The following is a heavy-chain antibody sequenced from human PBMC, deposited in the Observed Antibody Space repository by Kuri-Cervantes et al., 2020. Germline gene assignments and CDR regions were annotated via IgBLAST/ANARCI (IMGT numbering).Heavy chain of an antibody. V-gene: IGHV1-69*05. CDR1: GYIFFTYG. CDR2: IIPIFGTA. D-gene: IGHD3-10*01. Sequence: SVKVSCKTSGYIFFTYGVSWVRQAPGQGLEWMGGIIPIFGTANYAQKFQGRVTITTDESTSTAYMELSSLRSEDTAVYYCARSLGIRGVIMGFGYWGQGTLVTVSS. J-gene: IGHJ4*02. CDR3: ARSLGIRGVIMGFGY.